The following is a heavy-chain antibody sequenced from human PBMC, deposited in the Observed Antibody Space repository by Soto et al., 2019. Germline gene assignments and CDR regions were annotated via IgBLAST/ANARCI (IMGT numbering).Heavy chain of an antibody. V-gene: IGHV3-30*18. Sequence: PGGSLRLSCAASGFTFSSYGMHWVLQAPCKGLEWVAVVSYDGSNKYYADSVKGRVTISRDNSKNTLYLQMNSLRADDTAVYYCAKDRYYGSGSSFDYWGQGTLVTVSS. J-gene: IGHJ4*02. D-gene: IGHD3-10*01. CDR2: VSYDGSNK. CDR1: GFTFSSYG. CDR3: AKDRYYGSGSSFDY.